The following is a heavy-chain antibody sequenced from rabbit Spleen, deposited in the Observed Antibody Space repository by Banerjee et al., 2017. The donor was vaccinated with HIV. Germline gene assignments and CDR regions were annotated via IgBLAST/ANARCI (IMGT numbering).Heavy chain of an antibody. V-gene: IGHV1S45*01. Sequence: QEQLVESGGGLVQPEGSLTLTCKASGFSFSSSNYMCWVRQAPGKGLEWIGCIYTSNGGIYYASWAKGRFTISNPSSTTVTLQMTSLTVADTATYFCVRAVYGHSSGAPTPNYFDLWGPGTLVTVS. CDR3: VRAVYGHSSGAPTPNYFDL. J-gene: IGHJ4*01. CDR1: GFSFSSSNY. CDR2: IYTSNGGI. D-gene: IGHD1-1*01.